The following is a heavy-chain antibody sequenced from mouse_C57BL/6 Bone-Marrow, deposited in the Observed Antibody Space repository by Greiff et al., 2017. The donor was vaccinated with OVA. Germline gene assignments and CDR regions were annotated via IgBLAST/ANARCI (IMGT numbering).Heavy chain of an antibody. CDR1: GYAFTNYL. Sequence: QVQLQQSGAELVRPGTSVKVSCKASGYAFTNYLIEWVKQRPGQGLEWIGVINTGSGGTNYNEKFKGKATLTADKSSSTAYMQLSSLTSEDSAVYICARSGAYYYGSSYVAAMDYWGQGTSVTVSS. CDR3: ARSGAYYYGSSYVAAMDY. J-gene: IGHJ4*01. D-gene: IGHD1-1*01. CDR2: INTGSGGT. V-gene: IGHV1-54*01.